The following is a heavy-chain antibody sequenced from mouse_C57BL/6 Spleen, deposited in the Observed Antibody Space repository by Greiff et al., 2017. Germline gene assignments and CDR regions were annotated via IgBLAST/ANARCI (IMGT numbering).Heavy chain of an antibody. CDR1: GYTFTDYE. CDR3: TREGGY. Sequence: QVQLQQSGAELVRPGASVTLSCKASGYTFTDYEMHWVKQTPVHGLEWIGAIDPETGGTAYNQKFKGKAILNADKASSTAYMELRSLTSEDSAVYYCTREGGYWGQGTLVTVSA. CDR2: IDPETGGT. V-gene: IGHV1-15*01. J-gene: IGHJ3*02.